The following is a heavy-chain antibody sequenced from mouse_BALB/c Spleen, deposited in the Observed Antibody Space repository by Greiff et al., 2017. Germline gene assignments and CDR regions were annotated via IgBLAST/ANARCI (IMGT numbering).Heavy chain of an antibody. CDR1: GYSFTGYY. V-gene: IGHV1-31*01. CDR3: AREGGLLGDY. Sequence: EVQLQQSGPELVKPGASVKISCKASGYSFTGYYMHWVKQSHVKSLEWIGRINPYNGATSYNQNFKDKASLTVDKSSSTAYMELHSLTSEDSAVYYCAREGGLLGDYWGQGTTLTVSS. CDR2: INPYNGAT. D-gene: IGHD1-1*01. J-gene: IGHJ2*01.